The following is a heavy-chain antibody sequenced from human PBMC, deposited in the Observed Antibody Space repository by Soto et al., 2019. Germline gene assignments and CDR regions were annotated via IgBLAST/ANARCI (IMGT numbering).Heavy chain of an antibody. CDR1: GYTFTRYG. D-gene: IGHD2-15*01. CDR2: INTHNGNT. Sequence: QVQLVQSGAEVKNPGASVKVSCKASGYTFTRYGIGWARQAPGQGLEWMGWINTHNGNTNYAQNVQGRVTLTTDTSTSTAYMELRSLRSTDTAIYYSAMVEVYVTPIPQDVWGQGTTVIVSS. V-gene: IGHV1-18*01. CDR3: AMVEVYVTPIPQDV. J-gene: IGHJ6*02.